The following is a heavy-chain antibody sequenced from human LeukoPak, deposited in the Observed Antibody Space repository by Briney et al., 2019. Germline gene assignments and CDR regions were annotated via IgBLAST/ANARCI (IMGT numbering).Heavy chain of an antibody. J-gene: IGHJ5*02. V-gene: IGHV6-1*01. D-gene: IGHD6-19*01. CDR2: TYYRSKWYN. Sequence: PSQTLSLTCAISGDSVSSNSAAWNWIRQSPSRGLEWLGRTYYRSKWYNDYAVSVKSRITINPDTSKNQFSLQLNSVTPEDTAVYYCAREDPSSGWYQTGHNWFDPWGQGTLVTVSS. CDR3: AREDPSSGWYQTGHNWFDP. CDR1: GDSVSSNSAA.